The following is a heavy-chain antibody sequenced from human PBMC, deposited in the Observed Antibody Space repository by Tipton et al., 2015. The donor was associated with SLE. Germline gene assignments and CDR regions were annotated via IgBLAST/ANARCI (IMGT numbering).Heavy chain of an antibody. CDR3: ACEGAAGYNWFDP. J-gene: IGHJ5*02. CDR1: GGSISSYY. V-gene: IGHV4-4*08. Sequence: TLSLTCTVSGGSISSYYWSWIRQSPGKGLEWIGYIYTSGSTNYNPSLKSRVTISADTSKNQFSLKLSSVTAADTAVYYCACEGAAGYNWFDPWGQGTLVTVSS. CDR2: IYTSGST. D-gene: IGHD6-13*01.